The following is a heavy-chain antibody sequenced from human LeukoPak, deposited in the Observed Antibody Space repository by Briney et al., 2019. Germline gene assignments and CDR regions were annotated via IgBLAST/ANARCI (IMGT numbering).Heavy chain of an antibody. CDR1: GDSATNHQ. D-gene: IGHD6-6*01. CDR3: ARYPLAFDF. J-gene: IGHJ5*01. Sequence: SQTLSLTCTVSGDSATNHQWSWVRQPPGNGLEWIAYIHHSGSTNYNPSLKNRVTISIDTSTNQFSLRLISVAAADAAVYYCARYPLAFDFWGQGILVTVSS. CDR2: IHHSGST. V-gene: IGHV4-59*02.